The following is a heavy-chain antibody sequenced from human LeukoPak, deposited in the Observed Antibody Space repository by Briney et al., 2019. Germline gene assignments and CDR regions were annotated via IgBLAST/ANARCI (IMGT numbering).Heavy chain of an antibody. Sequence: ASVKVSCKASGYTFTGYYIHWVRQAPGQGLEWMGWMNPNSGNTGYAQKFQGRVTMTRNTSISTAYMELSSLRSEDTAVYYCARETNSNRRYCSSTSCRYYYYYYGMDVWGQGTTVTVSS. CDR3: ARETNSNRRYCSSTSCRYYYYYYGMDV. CDR1: GYTFTGYY. CDR2: MNPNSGNT. V-gene: IGHV1-8*02. D-gene: IGHD2-2*01. J-gene: IGHJ6*02.